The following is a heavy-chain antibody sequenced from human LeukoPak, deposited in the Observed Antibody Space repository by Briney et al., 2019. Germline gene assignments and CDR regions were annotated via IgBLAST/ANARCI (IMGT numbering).Heavy chain of an antibody. J-gene: IGHJ5*02. Sequence: ASVKVSCKASGYDFTGYYLHWVRQAPGQGLEWVAYINPDTGGTNYAQKFQGRVTVTRDASISTAYMEMSRLTSDDTAIYYCARVAAYTSTWSWFDPWGQGTLVTVSS. D-gene: IGHD6-13*01. CDR2: INPDTGGT. V-gene: IGHV1-2*02. CDR3: ARVAAYTSTWSWFDP. CDR1: GYDFTGYY.